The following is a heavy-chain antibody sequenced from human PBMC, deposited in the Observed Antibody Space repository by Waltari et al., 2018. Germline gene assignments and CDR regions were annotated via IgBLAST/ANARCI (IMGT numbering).Heavy chain of an antibody. Sequence: EVQLVESGGGLVQPGRSLRLSCAASGFTFDDYAMHWVRQAPGKGLEWVSGISWNSGSIGYADSVKGRFTISRDNAKNSLYLQMNSLRAEDTALYYCAKDAGYSSSSNFDYWGQGTLVTVSS. CDR3: AKDAGYSSSSNFDY. J-gene: IGHJ4*02. V-gene: IGHV3-9*01. CDR1: GFTFDDYA. D-gene: IGHD6-6*01. CDR2: ISWNSGSI.